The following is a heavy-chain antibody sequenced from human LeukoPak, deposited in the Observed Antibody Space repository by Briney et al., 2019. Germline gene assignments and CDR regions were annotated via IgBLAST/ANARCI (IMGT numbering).Heavy chain of an antibody. J-gene: IGHJ4*02. CDR3: ASIAIAVAGTGDY. Sequence: GGSLRLSCAASGFSFSSYNMNWVRQAPGKGLEWVSFISSSSSYIYYADSVKGRFTISRDNAKNSLYLQMNSLRAEDTAVYYCASIAIAVAGTGDYWGQGTLVTVSS. CDR1: GFSFSSYN. D-gene: IGHD6-19*01. V-gene: IGHV3-21*01. CDR2: ISSSSSYI.